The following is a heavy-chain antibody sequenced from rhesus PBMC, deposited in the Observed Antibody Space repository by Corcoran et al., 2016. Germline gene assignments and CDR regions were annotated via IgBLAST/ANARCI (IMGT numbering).Heavy chain of an antibody. J-gene: IGHJ4*01. V-gene: IGHV3-110*02. CDR2: ISSGSGSTT. Sequence: DVQLVESGGGWVQPGGCLRVSWAASGFTFMDHFMDWGRQAPGKGLEWVSGISSGSGSTTLSPDSVKGRFTISRDNAKNTVYLQMNSLRAEDTAVYYCARRGGYSGYSAFDYWGQGVLVTVSS. CDR3: ARRGGYSGYSAFDY. CDR1: GFTFMDHF. D-gene: IGHD5-30*01.